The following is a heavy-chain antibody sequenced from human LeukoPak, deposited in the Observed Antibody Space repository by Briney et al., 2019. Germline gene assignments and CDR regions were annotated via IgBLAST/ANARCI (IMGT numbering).Heavy chain of an antibody. CDR2: IYTSGST. Sequence: SQTLSPTCTVSGGSISSGSYYWSWIRQPAGKGLEWIGRIYTSGSTNYNPSLKRRVTISVDTSKNQFSLKLSSVAAADTAVYYCARVRRGYYDSSGYEDAFDIWGQGTMVTVSS. D-gene: IGHD3-22*01. CDR1: GGSISSGSYY. V-gene: IGHV4-61*02. CDR3: ARVRRGYYDSSGYEDAFDI. J-gene: IGHJ3*02.